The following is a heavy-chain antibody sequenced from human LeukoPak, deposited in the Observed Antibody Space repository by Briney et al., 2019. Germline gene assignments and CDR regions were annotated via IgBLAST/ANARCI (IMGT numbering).Heavy chain of an antibody. V-gene: IGHV1-69*04. CDR1: GGTFSSYA. CDR2: IIPILGIA. J-gene: IGHJ4*02. D-gene: IGHD6-13*01. CDR3: ARVRSSSWYADLTD. Sequence: ASVKVSCKASGGTFSSYAISWVRQAPGQGLEWMGRIIPILGIANYAQKFQGRVTITADKSTSTAYMELSSLRSEDTAVYYCARVRSSSWYADLTDWGQGTLVTVSS.